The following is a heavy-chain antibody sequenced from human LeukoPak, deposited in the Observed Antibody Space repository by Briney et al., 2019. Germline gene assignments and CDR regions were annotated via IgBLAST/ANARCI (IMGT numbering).Heavy chain of an antibody. D-gene: IGHD6-19*01. Sequence: SETLSLTCAVSGGSISSYYWSWIRQPPGKGLVWVGYIYYSGSTNYNPSHNSRVTISVDTTKNQFSLKLSSVTAADTAVYYCARQAEGSGWYYYYYGMDVWGQGTTVTVSS. J-gene: IGHJ6*02. CDR3: ARQAEGSGWYYYYYGMDV. CDR1: GGSISSYY. V-gene: IGHV4-59*08. CDR2: IYYSGST.